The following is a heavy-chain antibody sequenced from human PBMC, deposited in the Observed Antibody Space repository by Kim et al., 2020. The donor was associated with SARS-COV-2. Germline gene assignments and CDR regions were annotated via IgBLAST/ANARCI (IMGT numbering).Heavy chain of an antibody. Sequence: ASVKVSCKASGYTFISYDINWVRQATGQGLEWMGWMNPNSGNTGYAQKFQGRVSMTRDTSITTAYMELSSLRSEDTAVYYCARVPAWSGPTTYTNAMDVW. CDR1: GYTFISYD. CDR2: MNPNSGNT. CDR3: ARVPAWSGPTTYTNAMDV. D-gene: IGHD3-3*01. V-gene: IGHV1-8*01. J-gene: IGHJ6*01.